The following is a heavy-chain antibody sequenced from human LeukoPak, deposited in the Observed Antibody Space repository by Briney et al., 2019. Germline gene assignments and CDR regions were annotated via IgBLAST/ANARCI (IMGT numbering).Heavy chain of an antibody. D-gene: IGHD2-2*01. CDR1: GDSISSSKW. V-gene: IGHV4-4*02. Sequence: SGTLSLTCTVSGDSISSSKWWTWVRQPPGKGLEWVGEIYHSGSSNYNPSLQSRVTISVDKSKNQFFLKLTSVTAADTAVYYCARVARCTSCFDVDYWGQGTLVTVSS. J-gene: IGHJ4*02. CDR3: ARVARCTSCFDVDY. CDR2: IYHSGSS.